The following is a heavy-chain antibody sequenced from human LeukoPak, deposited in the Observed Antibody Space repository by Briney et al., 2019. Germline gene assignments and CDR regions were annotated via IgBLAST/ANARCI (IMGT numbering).Heavy chain of an antibody. V-gene: IGHV3-7*01. D-gene: IGHD1-26*01. CDR3: ARDKVVGASYFDY. J-gene: IGHJ4*02. CDR2: IKQDGGEK. Sequence: GGSPRLSCAGSGFTFSSHWMSWVRQAPGKGPEWVANIKQDGGEKYYVDSVKGRFTISRDNAKNSLYLQMNSLRAEDTAVYYCARDKVVGASYFDYWGQGTLVTVSS. CDR1: GFTFSSHW.